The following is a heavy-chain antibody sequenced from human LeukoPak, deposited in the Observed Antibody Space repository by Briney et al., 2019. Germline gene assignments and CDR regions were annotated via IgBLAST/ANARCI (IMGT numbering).Heavy chain of an antibody. CDR1: GFTFSNYG. J-gene: IGHJ4*02. V-gene: IGHV3-7*04. CDR3: ARGSGDY. CDR2: IKPDGSEK. Sequence: PGGSLRLSCAASGFTFSNYGRNWVRQAPGKGLEWVASIKPDGSEKYYVDSVKGRFTISRDNAKKSLYLQMTSLRDEDTSVYYCARGSGDYSGQGTLVTVSS.